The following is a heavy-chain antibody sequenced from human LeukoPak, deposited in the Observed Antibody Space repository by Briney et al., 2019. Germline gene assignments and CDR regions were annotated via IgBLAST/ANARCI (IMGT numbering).Heavy chain of an antibody. D-gene: IGHD6-19*01. J-gene: IGHJ4*02. V-gene: IGHV3-23*01. CDR2: ISGSGGST. CDR3: ANPNSGWYGGDY. CDR1: GFTFSSYA. Sequence: GGSLRLSCAASGFTFSSYAMSWVRQAPGKGLEWVSAISGSGGSTYYADSVKGRFTISRDNSKNTLYLQMNSLRAEDTAVYYCANPNSGWYGGDYWGQGTLVTVSS.